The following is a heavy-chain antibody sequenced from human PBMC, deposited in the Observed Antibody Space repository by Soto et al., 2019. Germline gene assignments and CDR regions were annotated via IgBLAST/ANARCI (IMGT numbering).Heavy chain of an antibody. D-gene: IGHD5-18*01. V-gene: IGHV4-31*03. J-gene: IGHJ5*02. CDR1: GASVSSGAYY. CDR3: VRALRHTAMVYPWFEP. Sequence: SETLSLTCTVSGASVSSGAYYWGWVRQRPGRGLEWIGYIYESGYTYYNTSLKSRLTISLDRSNNQFSLGLTSVTAADTAVYYCVRALRHTAMVYPWFEPWGQGTLVTVSS. CDR2: IYESGYT.